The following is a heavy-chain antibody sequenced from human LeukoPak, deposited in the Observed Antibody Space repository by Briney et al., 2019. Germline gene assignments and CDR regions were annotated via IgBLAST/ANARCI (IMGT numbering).Heavy chain of an antibody. V-gene: IGHV4-39*07. J-gene: IGHJ4*02. Sequence: KASETLSLTCTVSGGSISSYYWGWIRQPPGKGLEWIGSIYYSGSTYYNPSLKSRVTISVDTSKNQFSLKLSSVTAADTAVYYCARVDAGSYYWGFDYWGQGTLVTVSS. CDR1: GGSISSYY. D-gene: IGHD1-26*01. CDR2: IYYSGST. CDR3: ARVDAGSYYWGFDY.